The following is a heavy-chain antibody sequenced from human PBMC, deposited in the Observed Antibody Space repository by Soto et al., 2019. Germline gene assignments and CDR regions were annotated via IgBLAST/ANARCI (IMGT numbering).Heavy chain of an antibody. J-gene: IGHJ4*02. D-gene: IGHD2-2*01. CDR1: GFTFRSYA. CDR3: EGYCSSSNCRFDY. CDR2: ISYDESNK. V-gene: IGHV3-30-3*01. Sequence: QVQLVESGGGVVQPGRSLRLSCAASGFTFRSYAMHWVHQAPGKGLEWVAVISYDESNKNYADSVKGRFTISRDNSKNTMYLQMNSLRAEDTAVYYCEGYCSSSNCRFDYWGQGTLVTVSS.